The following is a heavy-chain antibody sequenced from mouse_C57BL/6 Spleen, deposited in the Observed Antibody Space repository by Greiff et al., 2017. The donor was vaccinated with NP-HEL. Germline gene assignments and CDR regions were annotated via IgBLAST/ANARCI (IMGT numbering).Heavy chain of an antibody. CDR2: IHPNSGST. J-gene: IGHJ2*01. CDR1: GYTFTSYW. V-gene: IGHV1-64*01. CDR3: ARSDDGPDY. Sequence: VQLQQPGAELVKPGASVKLSCKASGYTFTSYWMHWVKQRPGQGLEWIGMIHPNSGSTNYNEKFKSKATLTVDKSSSTAYRQLSSLTSEVSAGDYSARSDDGPDYWGQGTTLTVSS. D-gene: IGHD1-2*01.